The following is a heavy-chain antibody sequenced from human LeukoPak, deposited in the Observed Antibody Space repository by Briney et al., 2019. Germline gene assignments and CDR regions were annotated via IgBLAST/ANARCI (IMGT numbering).Heavy chain of an antibody. CDR1: GFNFADHA. J-gene: IGHJ6*02. CDR3: AKNYASGRGVPYAMDV. CDR2: ISGISGSTT. Sequence: GGSLTLSCAASGFNFADHAMRWVRQAPGKGLEWVSAISGISGSTTIYAGSVKGRFAVSRDNSRNTLFLQMNSLRAEDTAVYYCAKNYASGRGVPYAMDVWGQGTTVTVAS. V-gene: IGHV3-23*01. D-gene: IGHD3-10*01.